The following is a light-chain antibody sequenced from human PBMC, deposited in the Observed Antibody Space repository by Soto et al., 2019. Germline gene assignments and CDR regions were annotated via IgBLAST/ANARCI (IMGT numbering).Light chain of an antibody. Sequence: QPVLTQSASASASLGASVKLTCTLNSGHTTYAIAWHQQQPEKGPRYLMKVNGDGRHNKGDGIPDRFSGSSSGAERYLTISSLLSEDEGDYYCQTCGTGVQVFGGGTKVTVL. CDR2: VNGDGRH. CDR1: SGHTTYA. V-gene: IGLV4-69*01. CDR3: QTCGTGVQV. J-gene: IGLJ3*02.